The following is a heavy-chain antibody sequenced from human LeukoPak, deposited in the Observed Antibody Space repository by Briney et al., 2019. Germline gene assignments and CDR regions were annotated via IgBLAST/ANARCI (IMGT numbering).Heavy chain of an antibody. CDR2: MFDRGSP. J-gene: IGHJ2*01. V-gene: IGHV4-4*09. CDR1: GGSITGYS. D-gene: IGHD5-18*01. Sequence: SETLSLTCSVSGGSITGYSWGWVRQPPGKGLECIGYMFDRGSPNHHPSLQNRVTTSVDTSKNEFSLRLTSVTAADTAVYYCARRIQLWSYWHFDLWGRGTLVTVS. CDR3: ARRIQLWSYWHFDL.